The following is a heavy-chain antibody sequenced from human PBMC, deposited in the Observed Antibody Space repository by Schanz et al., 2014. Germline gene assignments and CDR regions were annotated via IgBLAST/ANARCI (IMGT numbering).Heavy chain of an antibody. J-gene: IGHJ5*01. CDR1: GFTFSTFA. CDR3: AKQHIVRGVIYLNWFDS. V-gene: IGHV3-64*04. D-gene: IGHD3-10*01. Sequence: VHLVESGGGLVQPGGSLRLSCSASGFTFSTFAMHWVRQAPGKGLEYISAISNNGDSTYYADSVKGRFTISRDNSKNTVHLQMNSLRAEDTAVYYCAKQHIVRGVIYLNWFDSWGQGTLVTVSS. CDR2: ISNNGDST.